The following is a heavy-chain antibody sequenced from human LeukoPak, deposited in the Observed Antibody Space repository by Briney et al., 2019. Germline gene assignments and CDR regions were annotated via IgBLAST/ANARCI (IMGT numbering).Heavy chain of an antibody. Sequence: PSETLSLTCAVYGGSFSGYYWSWIRQPPGKGLEWIGEINHSGSTNYNPSLKSRVTISLDTSKNQFSLKLSSVTAADTAVYYCAIVRYRAFDIWGQGTMVTVSS. V-gene: IGHV4-34*01. D-gene: IGHD2-2*02. CDR1: GGSFSGYY. CDR2: INHSGST. J-gene: IGHJ3*02. CDR3: AIVRYRAFDI.